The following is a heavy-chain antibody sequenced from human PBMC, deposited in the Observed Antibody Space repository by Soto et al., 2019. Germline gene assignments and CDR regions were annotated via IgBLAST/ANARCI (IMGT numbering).Heavy chain of an antibody. Sequence: QVQLVQSGAEVKKPGASVKVSCKASGYTFTSYAMHWVRQAPGQRLEWMGWINAGNGNTKYSQKFQGRVTITRDTYASTAYMELSSLRSEDTAVYYCARVASNRYTYFDYWGQGTLVTVSS. D-gene: IGHD3-9*01. CDR1: GYTFTSYA. CDR3: ARVASNRYTYFDY. V-gene: IGHV1-3*01. CDR2: INAGNGNT. J-gene: IGHJ4*02.